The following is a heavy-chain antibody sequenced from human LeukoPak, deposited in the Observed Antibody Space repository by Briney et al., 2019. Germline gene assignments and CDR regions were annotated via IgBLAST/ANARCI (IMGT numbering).Heavy chain of an antibody. CDR2: INPNSGGT. J-gene: IGHJ6*03. Sequence: ASVKVSCKASGYTFTGYYMHWVRQAPGQGLEWMGWINPNSGGTNYAQKFQGRVTMTRDTSISTAYMELSRLRSDDTAVYYCARDAGATPYYYYYYMDVWGKGTTVTVSS. V-gene: IGHV1-2*02. CDR3: ARDAGATPYYYYYYMDV. D-gene: IGHD1-26*01. CDR1: GYTFTGYY.